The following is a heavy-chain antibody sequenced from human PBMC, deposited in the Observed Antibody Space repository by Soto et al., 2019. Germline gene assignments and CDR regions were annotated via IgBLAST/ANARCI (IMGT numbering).Heavy chain of an antibody. V-gene: IGHV3-23*01. CDR1: GFTFSSYA. CDR3: AKDPTYYYDSSGYFDY. Sequence: EVQLLESGGGLVQPVGSLRLSCAASGFTFSSYAMSWVRQAPGKGLEWVSASSGSGGSTYYADSVKGRFTISRDNSKNTLYLQMNSLRAEDTAVYYCAKDPTYYYDSSGYFDYWGQGTLVTVSS. D-gene: IGHD3-22*01. J-gene: IGHJ4*02. CDR2: SSGSGGST.